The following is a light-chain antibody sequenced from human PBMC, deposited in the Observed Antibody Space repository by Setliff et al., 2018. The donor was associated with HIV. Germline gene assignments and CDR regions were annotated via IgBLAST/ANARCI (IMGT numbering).Light chain of an antibody. CDR3: AVWDNGLKGYV. J-gene: IGLJ1*01. CDR2: NTY. Sequence: QSVLSQPPSASGTPGQGVTISCSGSSSNIGVNVLNWSQHLPGTSPKLLIYNTYQRPSGVPDRFSGSKSGSSASLAISGLQSEDEADYYCAVWDNGLKGYVFGTGTKATVL. CDR1: SSNIGVNV. V-gene: IGLV1-44*01.